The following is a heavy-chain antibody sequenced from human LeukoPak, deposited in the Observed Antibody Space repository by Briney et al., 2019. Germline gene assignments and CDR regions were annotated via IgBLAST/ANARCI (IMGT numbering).Heavy chain of an antibody. Sequence: SETLSLTSAVSGGSISSSNWWSWVRQPPGKGLEWIGSIYYSGNTYYNASLKSQVSISIDTSKNQFSLRLTSVTAADTAVYYCARQTGSGLFILPGGQGTLVTVSS. J-gene: IGHJ4*02. CDR1: GGSISSSNW. D-gene: IGHD3/OR15-3a*01. CDR3: ARQTGSGLFILP. V-gene: IGHV4-39*01. CDR2: IYYSGNT.